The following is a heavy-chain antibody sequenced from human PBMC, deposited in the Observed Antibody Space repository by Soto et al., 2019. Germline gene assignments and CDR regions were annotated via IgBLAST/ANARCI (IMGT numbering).Heavy chain of an antibody. CDR1: GFTFSSYG. CDR3: ARGGRGEPVPRGDWFDP. Sequence: GGSLRLSCAASGFTFSSYGMHWVRQAPGKGLEWVAVIWYDGSNKYYADSVKGRFTISRDNSKNTLYLQMNSLRAEDTAVYYCARGGRGEPVPRGDWFDPWGQGTLVTVSS. CDR2: IWYDGSNK. J-gene: IGHJ5*02. D-gene: IGHD2-21*01. V-gene: IGHV3-33*01.